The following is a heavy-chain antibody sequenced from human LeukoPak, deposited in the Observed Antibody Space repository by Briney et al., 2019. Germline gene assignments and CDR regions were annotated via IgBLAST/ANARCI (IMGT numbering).Heavy chain of an antibody. CDR3: AREERAYYYDSSGYPDY. V-gene: IGHV3-7*01. J-gene: IGHJ4*02. D-gene: IGHD3-22*01. CDR1: EFTFRTYW. CDR2: VTQDGSAK. Sequence: GGPLSPSCAASEFTFRTYWMSWVRQAPGKGRNGLAKVTQDGSAKYYVDSVKARFTISRDNAKNSLYLQMNSLRAEDTAVYYCAREERAYYYDSSGYPDYWGQGTLVTVSS.